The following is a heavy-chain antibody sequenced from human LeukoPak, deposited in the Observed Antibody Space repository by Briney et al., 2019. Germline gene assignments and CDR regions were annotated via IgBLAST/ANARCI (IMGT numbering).Heavy chain of an antibody. CDR1: GFTFNSYG. Sequence: PGRSLRLSCAASGFTFNSYGMHWVRQAPGKGLEWVAIISYDGSNKYYADSVKGRFTISRDNSKNTLNLQMNSLRAEDTAVYYCAKGYGSGSYSRGMDVWGQGTTVSVSS. CDR2: ISYDGSNK. J-gene: IGHJ6*02. CDR3: AKGYGSGSYSRGMDV. D-gene: IGHD3-10*01. V-gene: IGHV3-30*18.